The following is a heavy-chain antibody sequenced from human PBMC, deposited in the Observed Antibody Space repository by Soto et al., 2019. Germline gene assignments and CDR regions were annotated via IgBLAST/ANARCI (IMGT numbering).Heavy chain of an antibody. CDR2: ITDSGGIT. CDR1: GFTFRSYA. J-gene: IGHJ4*02. D-gene: IGHD2-15*01. V-gene: IGHV3-23*01. Sequence: EVQLLESGGGLVQPGGSLRLSCAASGFTFRSYAMTWVRQAPGKGLDWVAAITDSGGITHYADSVKGRFTISRDNSKYTMYLQMSSLRAEDTAVYYCTLYCSGVTCSGHWGQGTLVTVSS. CDR3: TLYCSGVTCSGH.